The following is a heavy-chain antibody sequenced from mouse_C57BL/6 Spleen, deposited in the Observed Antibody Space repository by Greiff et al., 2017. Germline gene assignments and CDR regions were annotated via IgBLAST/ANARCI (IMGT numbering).Heavy chain of an antibody. CDR2: IDPNSGGT. Sequence: QVQLMQSGAELVKPGASVKLSCKASGFTFTSYWMPWVKQRPGGGLEWIGRIDPNSGGTKYNENFKSQSTLTVDKPSSTSYMQLSSLTSEDSAVYYYATSPPISIYFDYWGQGTTLTVSS. J-gene: IGHJ2*01. CDR1: GFTFTSYW. D-gene: IGHD1-1*02. CDR3: ATSPPISIYFDY. V-gene: IGHV1-72*01.